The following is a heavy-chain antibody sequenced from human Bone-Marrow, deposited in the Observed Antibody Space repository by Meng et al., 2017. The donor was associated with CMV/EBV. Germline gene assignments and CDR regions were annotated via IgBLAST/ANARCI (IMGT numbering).Heavy chain of an antibody. J-gene: IGHJ4*01. CDR1: GYTFSDYF. V-gene: IGHV1-2*02. Sequence: ASVKVSCKASGYTFSDYFLHWVRPAPGQGLEWMGWINPKSGVRNYAQRFQDRVTMTTDTSIRTVYMDLSRLTSDATAICSCARDLGVGAAGYWGQGPRVTVSS. CDR3: ARDLGVGAAGY. D-gene: IGHD3-3*01. CDR2: INPKSGVR.